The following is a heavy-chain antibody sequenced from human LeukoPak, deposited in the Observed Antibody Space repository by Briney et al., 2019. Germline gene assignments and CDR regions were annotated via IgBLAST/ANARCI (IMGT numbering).Heavy chain of an antibody. V-gene: IGHV1-3*01. J-gene: IGHJ4*02. CDR3: AREGYSSSWLDY. D-gene: IGHD6-13*01. CDR2: INAGNGNT. CDR1: GYTFTSYA. Sequence: ASVKVSCKASGYTFTSYAMHWVRQAPGQRLEWMGWINAGNGNTKYSQKFQGRVTITRDTSASTAYMELSSLRSEDTVVYYCAREGYSSSWLDYWGQGTLVTVSS.